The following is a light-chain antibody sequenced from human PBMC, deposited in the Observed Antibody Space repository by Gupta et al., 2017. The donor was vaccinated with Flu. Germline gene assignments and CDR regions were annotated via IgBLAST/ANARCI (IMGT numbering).Light chain of an antibody. CDR3: QQYATPVT. J-gene: IGKJ4*01. CDR2: GAS. CDR1: QDVGKNS. V-gene: IGKV3-20*01. Sequence: PAFLSVSAGERVTISCRASQDVGKNSLAWYQKTFGEATRLLNYGASRRAAGIPDRFSGSGSGTDFTIAISSLEPEDVAVYYCQQYATPVTFGGGTKVEIK.